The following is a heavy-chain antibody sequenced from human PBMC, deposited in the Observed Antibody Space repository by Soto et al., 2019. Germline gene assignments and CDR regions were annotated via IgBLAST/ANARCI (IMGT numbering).Heavy chain of an antibody. V-gene: IGHV4-31*03. J-gene: IGHJ6*02. CDR1: GGSISSGGYY. D-gene: IGHD4-17*01. Sequence: SETLSLTCTVSGGSISSGGYYWSWIRQHPGKGLEWIGYIYYSGSTYYNPSLKSRVTISVDTSKNQFSLKLSSVTAADTAVYYCARDYGGKRDYYYYGMDVWGQGTTVTVSS. CDR2: IYYSGST. CDR3: ARDYGGKRDYYYYGMDV.